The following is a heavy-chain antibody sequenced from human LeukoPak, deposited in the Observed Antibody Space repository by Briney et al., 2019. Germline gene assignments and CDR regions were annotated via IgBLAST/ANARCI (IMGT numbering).Heavy chain of an antibody. Sequence: SETLSLTCTVSGGSISSYYWSWIRQPPGKGLEWIGYIYYSGSTNYNPSLKSRVTISVDTSKNQFSLKLSSVTAADTAVYYCARGPTYQPIDFWGQGTLVTVSS. J-gene: IGHJ4*02. V-gene: IGHV4-59*08. CDR1: GGSISSYY. CDR2: IYYSGST. CDR3: ARGPTYQPIDF. D-gene: IGHD2-2*01.